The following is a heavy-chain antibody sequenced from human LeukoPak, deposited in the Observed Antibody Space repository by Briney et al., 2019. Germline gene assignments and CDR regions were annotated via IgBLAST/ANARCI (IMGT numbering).Heavy chain of an antibody. J-gene: IGHJ5*02. CDR2: IYTSGST. Sequence: SETLSLTCTVSGGSISSYYWSWIRQPPGKGLEWIGYIYTSGSTNYNPSLKSRVTISVDTSKNQFSLKLSSVTAADTAVCYCARFIRGYNYVWFDPWGQGTLVTVSS. CDR1: GGSISSYY. V-gene: IGHV4-4*09. CDR3: ARFIRGYNYVWFDP. D-gene: IGHD5-24*01.